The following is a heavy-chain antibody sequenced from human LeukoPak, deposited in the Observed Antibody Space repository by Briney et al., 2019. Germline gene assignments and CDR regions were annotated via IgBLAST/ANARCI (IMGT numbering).Heavy chain of an antibody. CDR1: GYTFTSYG. J-gene: IGHJ3*02. V-gene: IGHV1-18*01. Sequence: ASVKVSCKASGYTFTSYGISWVRQAPGQGLEWMGWISAYNGNTNYAQKLQGRVTMTTDTSTSTAYMELRGLRSDDTAVYYCARGTGLYCSSTSCFLTTVTSLGAFDIWGQGTMVTVSS. CDR2: ISAYNGNT. CDR3: ARGTGLYCSSTSCFLTTVTSLGAFDI. D-gene: IGHD2-2*01.